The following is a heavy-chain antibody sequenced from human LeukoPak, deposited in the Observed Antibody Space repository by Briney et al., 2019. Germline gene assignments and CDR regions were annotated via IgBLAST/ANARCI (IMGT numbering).Heavy chain of an antibody. CDR2: INPDSGGT. J-gene: IGHJ4*02. CDR1: GYTFIDYY. CDR3: ARDRDGAQGGY. Sequence: ASVKVSCKASGYTFIDYYIHWVRQAPGQGLEWMGWINPDSGGTNYAQKFQGRVTMTRDTSISTAYLELSSLKSDDTAVYYYARDRDGAQGGYWGQGTLVTVSS. D-gene: IGHD4-17*01. V-gene: IGHV1-2*02.